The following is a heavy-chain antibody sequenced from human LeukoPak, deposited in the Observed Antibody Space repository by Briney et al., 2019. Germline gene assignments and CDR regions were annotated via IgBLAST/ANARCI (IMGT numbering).Heavy chain of an antibody. CDR3: AKWWIATNYFDY. CDR2: ISGGGGRT. Sequence: GGALRLSCAASGFTFSSYAMSGVRQAPGRGLDGVSAISGGGGRTYYADSVKGRFTISRDHSKNPLYLQMNSLRAEDTAVYYCAKWWIATNYFDYWGQGPLVTVSS. D-gene: IGHD5-24*01. CDR1: GFTFSSYA. V-gene: IGHV3-23*01. J-gene: IGHJ4*02.